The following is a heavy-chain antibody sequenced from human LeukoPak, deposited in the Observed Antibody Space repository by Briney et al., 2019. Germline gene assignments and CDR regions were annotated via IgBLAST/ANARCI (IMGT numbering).Heavy chain of an antibody. CDR2: TYYRSKWYY. CDR1: GDSVSSNSSA. V-gene: IGHV6-1*01. Sequence: SQTLSLTCAISGDSVSSNSSAGNWIRQSPSRVLKWLGRTYYRSKWYYDYATSVKGRITINPDTSKYQFSLQLSSVTPEDTAVYYCARDVATTGWYTFDYWGQGTLVTVSA. D-gene: IGHD6-19*01. J-gene: IGHJ4*02. CDR3: ARDVATTGWYTFDY.